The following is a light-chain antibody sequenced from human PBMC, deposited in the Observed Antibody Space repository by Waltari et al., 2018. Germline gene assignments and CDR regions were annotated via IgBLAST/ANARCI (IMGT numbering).Light chain of an antibody. CDR3: LLYYGGAQLGV. V-gene: IGLV7-43*01. CDR1: SGAVTSGYF. J-gene: IGLJ3*02. Sequence: QTVVTQEPSLTVSPGGKVTLTCASSSGAVTSGYFPIWFQQKPGQAPRALIYSKNHRHSWTPARFSGSLLGGKAALTLSGVQPEDEAEYYCLLYYGGAQLGVFGGGTKLTVL. CDR2: SKN.